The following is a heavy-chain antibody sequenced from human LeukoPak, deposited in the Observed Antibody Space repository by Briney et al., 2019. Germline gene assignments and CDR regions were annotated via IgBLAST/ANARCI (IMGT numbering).Heavy chain of an antibody. V-gene: IGHV3-30-3*01. CDR2: ISYDGSNK. CDR3: ARDTGSSTHAEYFQH. CDR1: GFTSSSYA. J-gene: IGHJ1*01. Sequence: GGSLRLSCAASGFTSSSYAMHWVRQAPGKGLEWVAVISYDGSNKYYADSVKGRFTISRDNSKNTLYLQMNSLRAEDTAVYYCARDTGSSTHAEYFQHWGQGTLVTVSS. D-gene: IGHD2-2*01.